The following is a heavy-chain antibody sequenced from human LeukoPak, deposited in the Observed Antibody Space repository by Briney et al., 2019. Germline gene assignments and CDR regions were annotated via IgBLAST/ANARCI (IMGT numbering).Heavy chain of an antibody. CDR1: GFTFSNYG. D-gene: IGHD3-16*01. Sequence: SGGSLRLSCAASGFTFSNYGMSWVRQAPGKGLEWVSGISGSGGSTYYADSVKGRFTISRDNSKNTLYLQMDSLKTEDTAVYFCTTEYFGGFEYWGQGTLVTVSS. J-gene: IGHJ4*02. V-gene: IGHV3-23*01. CDR2: ISGSGGST. CDR3: TTEYFGGFEY.